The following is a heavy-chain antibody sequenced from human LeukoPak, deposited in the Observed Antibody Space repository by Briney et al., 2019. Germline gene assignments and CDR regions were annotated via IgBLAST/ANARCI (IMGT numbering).Heavy chain of an antibody. Sequence: PGGSLRLSCAASGFTFSSYSMNWVRQAPGKGLEWVSSISSSSSYIYYADSVKGRFTISRDNAKNSLYLQMNSLRAEDTAVYYCARDVNYYDSSGYDYWGQGTLVTVSS. CDR1: GFTFSSYS. D-gene: IGHD3-22*01. V-gene: IGHV3-21*04. CDR2: ISSSSSYI. CDR3: ARDVNYYDSSGYDY. J-gene: IGHJ4*02.